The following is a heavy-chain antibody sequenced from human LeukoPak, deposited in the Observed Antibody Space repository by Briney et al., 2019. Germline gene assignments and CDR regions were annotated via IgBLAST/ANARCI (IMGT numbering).Heavy chain of an antibody. J-gene: IGHJ4*02. CDR1: GGTFSSYA. D-gene: IGHD5-18*01. CDR3: ARDRIRVPGTAMEFDY. CDR2: IIPILGIA. Sequence: ASVKVSCKASGGTFSSYAISWVRQAPGQGLEWMGRIIPILGIANYAQEFQGRVTITADKSTSTAYMELSSLRSEDTAVYYCARDRIRVPGTAMEFDYWGQGTLVTVSS. V-gene: IGHV1-69*04.